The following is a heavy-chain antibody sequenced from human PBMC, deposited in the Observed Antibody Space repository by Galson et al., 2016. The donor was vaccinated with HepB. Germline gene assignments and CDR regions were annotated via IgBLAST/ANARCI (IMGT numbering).Heavy chain of an antibody. CDR1: GFIFSNYW. CDR3: ARESPTTAGAFDI. J-gene: IGHJ3*02. V-gene: IGHV3-74*01. CDR2: IHSDGSTT. D-gene: IGHD4-17*01. Sequence: SLRLSCAASGFIFSNYWMHWVRQAPGKGLVLVSRIHSDGSTTSYADSVKGRFTVSRDNAKNTLYMQMNSLRAEDTAVYYCARESPTTAGAFDIWGQGTMVTVSS.